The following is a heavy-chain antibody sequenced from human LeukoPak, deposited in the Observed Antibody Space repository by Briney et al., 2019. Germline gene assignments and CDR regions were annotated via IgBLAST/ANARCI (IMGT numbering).Heavy chain of an antibody. CDR3: ARDYTYCSSTSCYEVYYYYGMDV. CDR1: GYTFTGYY. Sequence: GASVKVSCKASGYTFTGYYMHWVRQAAGQGREWMGWINPNIGGTNYAQKFQGRVTMTRDTSISTAYMELSRLRSDDTAVYYCARDYTYCSSTSCYEVYYYYGMDVWGQGTTVTVSS. J-gene: IGHJ6*02. V-gene: IGHV1-2*02. CDR2: INPNIGGT. D-gene: IGHD2-2*01.